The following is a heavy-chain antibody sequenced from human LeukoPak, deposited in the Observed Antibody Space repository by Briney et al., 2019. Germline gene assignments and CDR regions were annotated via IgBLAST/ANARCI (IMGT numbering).Heavy chain of an antibody. CDR1: GFTVSSNY. CDR3: ASPRNYYDSSGYYGYFQH. Sequence: GGSLRLSCAASGFTVSSNYMSWVRQTPGKGLEWVSVIYSGGSTYYADSVKGRFTISRDNSKNTLYLQMNSLRAEDTAVYYCASPRNYYDSSGYYGYFQHWGQGTLVTVSS. D-gene: IGHD3-22*01. CDR2: IYSGGST. J-gene: IGHJ1*01. V-gene: IGHV3-66*02.